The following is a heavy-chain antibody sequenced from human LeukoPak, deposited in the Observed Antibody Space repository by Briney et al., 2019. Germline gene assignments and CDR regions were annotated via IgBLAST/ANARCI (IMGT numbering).Heavy chain of an antibody. D-gene: IGHD3-10*01. J-gene: IGHJ5*02. Sequence: ASVKVSCKASGYTFTGCYMHWVRQAPGQGLEWMGWIIPNSGGTSYAQKFQGRVTMTRDTSISTAYMELSRLRSDDTAVYYCARGRSPLWFGELKPWGQGTLVTVSS. CDR2: IIPNSGGT. V-gene: IGHV1-2*02. CDR1: GYTFTGCY. CDR3: ARGRSPLWFGELKP.